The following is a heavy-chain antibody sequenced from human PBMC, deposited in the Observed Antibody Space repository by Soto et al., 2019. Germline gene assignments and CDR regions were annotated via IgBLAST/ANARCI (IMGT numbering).Heavy chain of an antibody. Sequence: PGGSLRLSCEGSTYTFSSHAMSWVRQAPGKGLEWVSTVNNNGDKTYYADSVKGRFTISRDNSKNTLYLQMNSLRAEDTAVYYCAKGQVYYGSGSYLYWGQGTLVTVSS. V-gene: IGHV3-23*01. CDR3: AKGQVYYGSGSYLY. D-gene: IGHD3-10*01. CDR2: VNNNGDKT. CDR1: TYTFSSHA. J-gene: IGHJ4*02.